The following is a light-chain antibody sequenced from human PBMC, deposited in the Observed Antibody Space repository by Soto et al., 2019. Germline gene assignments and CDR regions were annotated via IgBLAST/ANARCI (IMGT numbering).Light chain of an antibody. Sequence: QAVVTQEPSLTVSPGETVTLTCGSSTGAVTSGHYSYWFQQKPGQAPRTLIYHTSNKQSWTPARFSGSLFGGKAALTLSGAQPEDEAEYYCLLFYSGPGVFGGGTKVTVL. CDR1: TGAVTSGHY. CDR3: LLFYSGPGV. CDR2: HTS. V-gene: IGLV7-46*01. J-gene: IGLJ2*01.